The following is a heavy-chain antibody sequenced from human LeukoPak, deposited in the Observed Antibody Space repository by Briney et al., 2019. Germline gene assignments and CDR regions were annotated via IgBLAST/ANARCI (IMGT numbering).Heavy chain of an antibody. CDR2: IIPIFGTA. D-gene: IGHD2-2*01. Sequence: GASVKVSCKASGGTFSSYAISWVRQAPGQGLEWMGGIIPIFGTANYAQKFQGRVTITADESTSTAYMELSSLRSEDPAVYYCAREMDVVVRQLAHYAFDIWGQGTMVTVSS. CDR1: GGTFSSYA. CDR3: AREMDVVVRQLAHYAFDI. V-gene: IGHV1-69*13. J-gene: IGHJ3*02.